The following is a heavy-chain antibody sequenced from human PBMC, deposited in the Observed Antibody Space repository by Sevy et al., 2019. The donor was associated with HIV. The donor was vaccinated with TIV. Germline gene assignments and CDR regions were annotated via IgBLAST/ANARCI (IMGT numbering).Heavy chain of an antibody. V-gene: IGHV3-49*03. Sequence: GGSLRLSCTGSGFTFGDYAMSWFRQAPGMGLEWVGFIRRKDYGGATEYAGAVKGRFTISRNDSKSIADLQMNSLKTEVTAVYYCTRGYYYDSSCYSDYWGQGTLVTVSS. CDR2: IRRKDYGGAT. CDR3: TRGYYYDSSCYSDY. D-gene: IGHD3-22*01. J-gene: IGHJ4*02. CDR1: GFTFGDYA.